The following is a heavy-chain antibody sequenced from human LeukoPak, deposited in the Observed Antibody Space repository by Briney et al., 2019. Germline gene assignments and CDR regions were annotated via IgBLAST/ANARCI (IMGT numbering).Heavy chain of an antibody. D-gene: IGHD3-10*01. V-gene: IGHV1-8*02. CDR2: MNPNSGNT. J-gene: IGHJ6*03. CDR3: ARGITMVRGVRDYYMDV. Sequence: ASVKVSFKASGYTFTSYDINWVRQATGQGLEWMGWMNPNSGNTGYAQKFQGRVTMTRNTSISTAYMEQSSLRSEDTAVYYCARGITMVRGVRDYYMDVWGKGTTVTVSS. CDR1: GYTFTSYD.